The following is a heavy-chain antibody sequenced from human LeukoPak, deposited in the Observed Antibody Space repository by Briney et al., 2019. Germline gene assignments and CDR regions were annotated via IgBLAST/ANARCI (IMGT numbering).Heavy chain of an antibody. V-gene: IGHV4-39*01. CDR1: GGSISSSSYF. J-gene: IGHJ6*03. Sequence: SETLSLTCTVSGGSISSSSYFWGWVRQPPGKGLEWIGSIYYSGSTYYNASLKSRVTLSVDKSKNQFSLKLSSVTGADTAVYYCARHNHDYYYYMDVWGKGTTVTVSS. CDR2: IYYSGST. CDR3: ARHNHDYYYYMDV.